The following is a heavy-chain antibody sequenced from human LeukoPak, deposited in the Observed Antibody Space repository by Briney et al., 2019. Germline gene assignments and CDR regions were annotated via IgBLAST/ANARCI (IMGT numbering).Heavy chain of an antibody. CDR1: GGSFSGYY. CDR3: ARTGEIRYFDWLPPRYYFDY. D-gene: IGHD3-9*01. J-gene: IGHJ4*02. V-gene: IGHV4-34*01. CDR2: INHSGST. Sequence: SETLSLTCAVYGGSFSGYYWSWLRQPPGKGLEWIGEINHSGSTNYNPSLKRRVTISVDTTKNQFSLKLSSVTAADTAVYYCARTGEIRYFDWLPPRYYFDYWGQGTLVTVSS.